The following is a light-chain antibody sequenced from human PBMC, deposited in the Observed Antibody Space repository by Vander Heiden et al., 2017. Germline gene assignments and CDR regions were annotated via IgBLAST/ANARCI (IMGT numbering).Light chain of an antibody. J-gene: IGKJ2*01. V-gene: IGKV4-1*01. CDR3: QQYYTTPHT. CDR2: WAS. CDR1: QSVLHSSNNKNY. Sequence: IVMTQSPASLAVSLGEGATTNCKSSQSVLHSSNNKNYLAWYQQKPGQPPKLLIYWASTRESGVPDRCSGSGSGTDFTLAISSLQAEDVAVYYCQQYYTTPHTFGQGTKLEIK.